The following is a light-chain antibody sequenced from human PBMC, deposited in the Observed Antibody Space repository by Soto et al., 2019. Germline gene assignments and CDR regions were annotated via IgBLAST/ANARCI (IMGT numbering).Light chain of an antibody. CDR1: QSVSSY. CDR3: QQRSNWPRT. CDR2: GAS. V-gene: IGKV3-11*01. Sequence: EIGLTQSRATLSLSPGERATLACRASQSVSSYIAWYQQKPGQAPSLLIYGASNRATGIPARFSGSGSGTDFTLTISSLEPEDFAVYYCQQRSNWPRTFGQGTKLEIK. J-gene: IGKJ2*02.